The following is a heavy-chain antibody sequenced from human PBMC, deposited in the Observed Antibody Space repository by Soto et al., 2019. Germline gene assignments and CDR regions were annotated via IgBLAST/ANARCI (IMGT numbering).Heavy chain of an antibody. CDR1: GFTFSGYG. V-gene: IGHV3-23*01. CDR2: ITSSGSNT. Sequence: EVQLLESGGDLVQRGGPLRLSCAASGFTFSGYGMSWVRQAPGKGLEWVSSITSSGSNTYYVDSVKGRFTISRDNSKNTLYLQMNSLTVEDTDVYYCAKEQGRVAAALDYWGQGTLVTVS. D-gene: IGHD6-13*01. CDR3: AKEQGRVAAALDY. J-gene: IGHJ4*02.